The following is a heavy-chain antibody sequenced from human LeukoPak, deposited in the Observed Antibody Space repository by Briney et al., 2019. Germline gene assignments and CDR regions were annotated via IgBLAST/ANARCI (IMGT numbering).Heavy chain of an antibody. Sequence: GGSLRLSCAASGFTVSSNYMSWVRQAPGKGLEWVSYIRSGGSITRYADYVKGRFTISRDNAKNSLYLQMNSLRAEDTAVYYCARVIWSGYYQIDYWGQGTLVTVSS. J-gene: IGHJ4*02. CDR3: ARVIWSGYYQIDY. CDR2: IRSGGSIT. V-gene: IGHV3-48*01. D-gene: IGHD3-3*01. CDR1: GFTVSSNY.